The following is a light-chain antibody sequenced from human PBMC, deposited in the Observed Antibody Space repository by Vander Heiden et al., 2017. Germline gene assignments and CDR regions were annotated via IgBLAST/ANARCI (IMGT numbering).Light chain of an antibody. CDR3: QQYNSYSPWT. CDR2: DAS. V-gene: IGKV1-5*01. Sequence: DIQMTQSPSPLPASVGDRVTITCRASQSISSWLAWYQQKPGKAPKLLIYDASSLESGVPSRFSGSGSGTEFTLTISSLQPDDFATYYCQQYNSYSPWTFGQGTKVEIK. J-gene: IGKJ1*01. CDR1: QSISSW.